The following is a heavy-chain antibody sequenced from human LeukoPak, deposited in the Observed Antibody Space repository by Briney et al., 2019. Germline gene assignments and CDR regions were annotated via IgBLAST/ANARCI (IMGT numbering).Heavy chain of an antibody. CDR2: IYHSGST. CDR1: GGSISSGGYY. J-gene: IGHJ6*03. V-gene: IGHV4-30-2*01. CDR3: ARPQGEAAAGKRYYYYYMDV. Sequence: SQTLSLTCTVSGGSISSGGYYWSWIRQPPGKGLEWIGYIYHSGSTYYNPSLKSRVTISVDRSKNQFSLKLSSVTAADTAVYYCARPQGEAAAGKRYYYYYMDVWGKGTTVTVSS. D-gene: IGHD6-13*01.